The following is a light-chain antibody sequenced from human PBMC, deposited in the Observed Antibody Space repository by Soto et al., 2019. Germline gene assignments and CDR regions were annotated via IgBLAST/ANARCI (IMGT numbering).Light chain of an antibody. CDR2: GAS. V-gene: IGKV3-20*01. Sequence: DSVLTQSPGTLSLSRCERPTLSCRVSQSVSSNYLAWYQQKPGQAPRLLIYGASTRATGIPDRFSGGGSGTEFTLTMSRLEPEDFAVYYCHQYGSSPQTFGQGTKVDIK. J-gene: IGKJ1*01. CDR1: QSVSSNY. CDR3: HQYGSSPQT.